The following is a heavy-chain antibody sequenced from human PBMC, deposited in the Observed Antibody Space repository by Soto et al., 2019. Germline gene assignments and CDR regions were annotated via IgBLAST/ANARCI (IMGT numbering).Heavy chain of an antibody. J-gene: IGHJ3*02. CDR1: GDSIRSSSYY. CDR2: IYYTGTT. CDR3: ARTHAGGYNDGGFDI. D-gene: IGHD6-25*01. Sequence: NPSETMYITSTVSGDSIRSSSYYWGWINPPPGKGLEWIGSIYYTGTTHYNPSLKSRVTISVDTSKNQFSLKLSSVTAADTAVYFWARTHAGGYNDGGFDIWGQGTMVTVSS. V-gene: IGHV4-39*01.